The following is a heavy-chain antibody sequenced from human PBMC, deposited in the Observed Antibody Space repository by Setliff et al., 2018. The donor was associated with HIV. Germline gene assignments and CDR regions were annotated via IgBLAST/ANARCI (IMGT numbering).Heavy chain of an antibody. J-gene: IGHJ5*02. Sequence: ASVKVSCKASGYTFTGYYIHWVRQAPGQGLEWMGRIYPSGGSTYYADSVKGRFTISRDNSKNTLYLQMNSLRAEDTAVYYCAIVVVPAAIFSGLRWLDPWGQGTLVTVSS. V-gene: IGHV1-46*04. CDR2: IYPSGGST. CDR1: GYTFTGYY. D-gene: IGHD2-2*01. CDR3: AIVVVPAAIFSGLRWLDP.